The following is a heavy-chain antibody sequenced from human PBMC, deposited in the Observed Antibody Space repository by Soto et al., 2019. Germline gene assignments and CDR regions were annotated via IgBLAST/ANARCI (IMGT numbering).Heavy chain of an antibody. Sequence: WRPLRLSCAASGCTLSSYAMSWVRQAQGKGLEWVSAISGSGGSTYYADSVKGRFTISRDNSKNTLYLQMNSLRAEDTAVYYCAKVHTGATFDYWGQGTLVTVSS. CDR2: ISGSGGST. V-gene: IGHV3-23*01. D-gene: IGHD1-26*01. J-gene: IGHJ4*02. CDR1: GCTLSSYA. CDR3: AKVHTGATFDY.